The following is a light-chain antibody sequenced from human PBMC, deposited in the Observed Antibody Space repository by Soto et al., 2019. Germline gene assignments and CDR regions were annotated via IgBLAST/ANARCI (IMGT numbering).Light chain of an antibody. J-gene: IGKJ3*01. CDR2: GAS. V-gene: IGKV3-20*01. CDR3: QQYGSSLFT. CDR1: QSVSSSY. Sequence: ETVLKQSPGTLSLSPGERATLSCRASQSVSSSYLAWYQQKPGQAPRLLIYGASSRATGIPDRFSGSGSGTDFTLTISRLVPEDFAVYYCQQYGSSLFTFGPGTKVDIK.